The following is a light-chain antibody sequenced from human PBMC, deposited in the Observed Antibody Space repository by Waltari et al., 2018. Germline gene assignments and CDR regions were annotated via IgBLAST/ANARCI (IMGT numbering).Light chain of an antibody. J-gene: IGLJ3*02. V-gene: IGLV2-23*01. CDR1: SSDVGSYNL. CDR2: EDT. CDR3: CSYAGSSIWV. Sequence: QSALTQPASVSGSPGPSITISCTGTSSDVGSYNLVSWYQQHPGKAPKLMIYEDTKRPSGISNRFSCSKSGNTASLAISGLQAEDEADYYCCSYAGSSIWVFGGGTELTVL.